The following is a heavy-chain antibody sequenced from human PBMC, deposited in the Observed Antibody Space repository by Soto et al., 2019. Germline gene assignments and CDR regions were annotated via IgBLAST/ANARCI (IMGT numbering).Heavy chain of an antibody. CDR1: GYSFTTYG. V-gene: IGHV1-18*01. CDR2: ISGDKGNT. CDR3: AREGPAPYYYYGMDV. Sequence: QVQLVQSRGEVKKPGASVKVSCKTSGYSFTTYGISWVRQAPGQGLEWMGWISGDKGNTNYAEKLKGRLTMTTDTSTSTAYMELRSLTSDDTAVYYGAREGPAPYYYYGMDVWGQGSTVTVSS. J-gene: IGHJ6*02.